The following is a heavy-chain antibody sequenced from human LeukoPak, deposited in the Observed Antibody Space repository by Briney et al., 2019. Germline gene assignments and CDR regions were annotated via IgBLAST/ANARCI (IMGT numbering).Heavy chain of an antibody. CDR1: GGSISSGDYY. CDR3: ARVGTDYDYVWGSYPPYYFDY. D-gene: IGHD3-16*02. J-gene: IGHJ4*02. Sequence: SQTLSLTCTVSGGSISSGDYYWSWIRQPPGEGLEWIGYIYYSGSTYYNPSLKSRVTISVDTSKNQFSLKLSSVTAADTAVYYCARVGTDYDYVWGSYPPYYFDYWGQGTLVTVSS. V-gene: IGHV4-30-4*01. CDR2: IYYSGST.